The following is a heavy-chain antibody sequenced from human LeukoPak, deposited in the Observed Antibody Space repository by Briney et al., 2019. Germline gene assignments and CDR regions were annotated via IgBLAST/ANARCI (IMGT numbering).Heavy chain of an antibody. Sequence: SETLSLTCTVSGGSISSSSYYWGWIRQPPGKGLEWIGSIYYSGSTYYNPSLKSRVTISVDTSKNQFSLKLSSVTAADTAVYYCAGADSGSYYFPIHFDYWGQGTLVTVSS. CDR2: IYYSGST. J-gene: IGHJ4*02. CDR1: GGSISSSSYY. V-gene: IGHV4-39*07. D-gene: IGHD1-26*01. CDR3: AGADSGSYYFPIHFDY.